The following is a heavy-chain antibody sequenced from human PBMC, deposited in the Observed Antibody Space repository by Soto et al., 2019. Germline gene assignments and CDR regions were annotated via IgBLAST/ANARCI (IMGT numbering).Heavy chain of an antibody. V-gene: IGHV2-5*02. D-gene: IGHD5-12*01. J-gene: IGHJ4*02. CDR3: AHKRGYSGYDDY. CDR2: ISWDDDR. Sequence: QITLKESGPTLVKPTQTLTLTCTFSGFSLTTSGVGVDWIRQPPGKALEWLALISWDDDRRYSPSLKNRVSITKDTSKNQVVLTMTNMDPVDTATYYCAHKRGYSGYDDYWSQGTLVTVSS. CDR1: GFSLTTSGVG.